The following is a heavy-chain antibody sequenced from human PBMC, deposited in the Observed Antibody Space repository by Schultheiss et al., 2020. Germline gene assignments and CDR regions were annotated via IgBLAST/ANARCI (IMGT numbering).Heavy chain of an antibody. Sequence: SETLSLTCTVSGGSISSGSYYWSWIRQPAGKGLEWIGRIYTSGSTNYNPSLKSRVTISVDTSKNQFSLKLSSVTAADTAVYYCARDGALYYDFWSGYYPNWFDPWGKGTRV. CDR1: GGSISSGSYY. J-gene: IGHJ5*02. V-gene: IGHV4-61*02. CDR3: ARDGALYYDFWSGYYPNWFDP. D-gene: IGHD3-3*01. CDR2: IYTSGST.